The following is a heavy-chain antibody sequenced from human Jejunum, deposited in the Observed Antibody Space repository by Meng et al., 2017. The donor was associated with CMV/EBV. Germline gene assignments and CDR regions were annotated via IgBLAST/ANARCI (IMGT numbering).Heavy chain of an antibody. CDR3: ARDRGPGGVDY. V-gene: IGHV3-48*03. CDR1: GFSFTSYE. CDR2: IATGDRFGARTT. Sequence: GFSFTSYEFNWVRQAPGKGLEWVSYIATGDRFGARTTYYADSVKGRFTISRDNVKNMLYLQMNSLRAEDTAVYYCARDRGPGGVDYWGQGTLVTVSS. D-gene: IGHD3-10*01. J-gene: IGHJ4*02.